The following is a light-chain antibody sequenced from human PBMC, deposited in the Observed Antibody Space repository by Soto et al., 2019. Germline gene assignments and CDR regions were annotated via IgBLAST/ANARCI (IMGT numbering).Light chain of an antibody. J-gene: IGLJ2*01. CDR3: SSYTSSITL. CDR1: SSDVGGYNY. Sequence: QSVLTQPASVSGSPGQSITISCTGTSSDVGGYNYVSWYQQHPGKAPKLMIYDVSNRPSGVSNRCSGSKSGNTASLTISGLQAEDESDYYCSSYTSSITLFGGGTKLTVL. V-gene: IGLV2-14*03. CDR2: DVS.